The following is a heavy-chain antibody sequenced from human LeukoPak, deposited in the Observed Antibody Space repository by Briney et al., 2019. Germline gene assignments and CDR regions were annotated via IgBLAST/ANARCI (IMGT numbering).Heavy chain of an antibody. J-gene: IGHJ4*02. CDR3: ARALSLLIDYYFDY. Sequence: GGSLRLSCAASGFTFSRYEMNWVRQAPGKGLEWVSYISSSGSTIYYADSVKARFTISRDNTKNSLYLQMNSLRAEDTAVYYWARALSLLIDYYFDYWGQGTLVTASS. CDR1: GFTFSRYE. CDR2: ISSSGSTI. D-gene: IGHD3-22*01. V-gene: IGHV3-48*03.